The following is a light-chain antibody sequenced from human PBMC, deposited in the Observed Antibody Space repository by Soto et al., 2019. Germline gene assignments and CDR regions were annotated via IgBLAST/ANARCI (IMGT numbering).Light chain of an antibody. Sequence: EIVMTQSPATLSVSPGERATLSCRASQSVSSNLAWYQQKPGQAPRLLIYGSSTRATGITARFSVSGSGTEFTLTISSLQSEDFAVYYCQQYNNWHLTFGGGTKVEIK. CDR2: GSS. CDR3: QQYNNWHLT. J-gene: IGKJ4*01. V-gene: IGKV3-15*01. CDR1: QSVSSN.